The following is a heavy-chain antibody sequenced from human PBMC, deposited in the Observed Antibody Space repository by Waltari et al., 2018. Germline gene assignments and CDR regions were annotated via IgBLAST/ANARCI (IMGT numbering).Heavy chain of an antibody. CDR3: TTLFGDFWSGYFFDF. CDR2: VKSKSDGGTR. J-gene: IGHJ4*02. V-gene: IGHV3-15*01. CDR1: GFTFSNAW. Sequence: EVQLVESGGGLVKPGGSLRLSCAASGFTFSNAWMSWVRQAPGKGLEWVVRVKSKSDGGTRDYSAPVKGRFTISRDDSENTLYLQMNSLKTEDTAVYYCTTLFGDFWSGYFFDFWGQGTLVTVSS. D-gene: IGHD3-3*01.